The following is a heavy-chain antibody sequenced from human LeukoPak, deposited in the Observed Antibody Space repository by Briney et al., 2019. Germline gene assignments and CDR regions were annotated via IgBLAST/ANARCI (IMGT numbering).Heavy chain of an antibody. CDR2: IYYSGST. J-gene: IGHJ2*01. V-gene: IGHV4-59*01. Sequence: SETLSLTCTVSGGSISSYYWSWIRQPPGKGLEWIGYIYYSGSTNYNPSLKSRVTISVDTSKNQFSLKLSSVTAADTAVYYCARDRSGGLWYFDLWGRGTLVTVSS. CDR1: GGSISSYY. CDR3: ARDRSGGLWYFDL. D-gene: IGHD1-26*01.